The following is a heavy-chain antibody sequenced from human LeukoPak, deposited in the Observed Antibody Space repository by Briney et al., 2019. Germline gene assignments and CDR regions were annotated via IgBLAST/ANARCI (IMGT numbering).Heavy chain of an antibody. D-gene: IGHD3-3*01. Sequence: ASVKVSCKASGGTFSSYAISWVRQAPGQGLEWMGGIIPIFGTPNYAQKFQGRVTITTDESTSTAYMELNSLRSEDTAVYYCARVAPITIFGVHMTGAFDIWGQGTMVTVYS. J-gene: IGHJ3*02. CDR2: IIPIFGTP. V-gene: IGHV1-69*05. CDR1: GGTFSSYA. CDR3: ARVAPITIFGVHMTGAFDI.